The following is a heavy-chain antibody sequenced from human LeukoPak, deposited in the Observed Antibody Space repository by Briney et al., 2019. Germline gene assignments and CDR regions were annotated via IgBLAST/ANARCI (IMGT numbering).Heavy chain of an antibody. CDR3: ASVPNQTGAEYFQH. D-gene: IGHD1-14*01. J-gene: IGHJ1*01. Sequence: PGGSLRLSCAASGFTVSSNYMSWVRHAPGKGLEWVSVIYSGGSTYYADSVKGRFTISRDNSKNTLYLQMNSLRAEDTAVYYCASVPNQTGAEYFQHWGQGTLVTVSS. CDR1: GFTVSSNY. CDR2: IYSGGST. V-gene: IGHV3-53*01.